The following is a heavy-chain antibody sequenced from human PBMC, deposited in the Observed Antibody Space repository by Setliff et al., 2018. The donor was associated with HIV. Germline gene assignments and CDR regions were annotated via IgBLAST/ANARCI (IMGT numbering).Heavy chain of an antibody. CDR3: ARHYFDSNSYYRPPFDS. J-gene: IGHJ5*01. D-gene: IGHD3-22*01. CDR2: IIPIFGTA. V-gene: IGHV1-69*06. Sequence: ASVKVSCKASGGTFSSHAISWVRQAPGQGLEWMGGIIPIFGTANYAQKFQGRVTITADTSTNTAYLEVVSLRSEDTAIYYCARHYFDSNSYYRPPFDSWGQGTPVTVSS. CDR1: GGTFSSHA.